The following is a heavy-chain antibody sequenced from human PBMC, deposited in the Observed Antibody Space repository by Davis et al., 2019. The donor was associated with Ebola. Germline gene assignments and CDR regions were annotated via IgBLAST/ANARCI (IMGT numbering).Heavy chain of an antibody. J-gene: IGHJ3*02. CDR2: IGTTGVTT. V-gene: IGHV3-23*01. CDR3: ARLNNYAFDT. CDR1: GFTFSSNV. Sequence: AGSLRLSCAASGFTFSSNVMSWVCQASAKGLEWVSLIGTTGVTTYYADSVKGRFTISRDNSKNTLYLQMNTLRAEDTAVYYCARLNNYAFDTWGQGAMVTVAS.